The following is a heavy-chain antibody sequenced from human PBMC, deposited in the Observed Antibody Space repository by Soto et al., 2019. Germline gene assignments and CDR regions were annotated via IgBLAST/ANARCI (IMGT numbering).Heavy chain of an antibody. Sequence: QVLLVQSGAEVKKPGSSVKVSCKASGGTFHSYAISWVRQAPGQGLEWMGGIIPIFGTPQYAQRSQGRVTISADMSTDTVYLELRTDDTAGDYCARSDYTDLNFYALDVWGRGTPVIVSS. V-gene: IGHV1-69*06. CDR1: GGTFHSYA. J-gene: IGHJ6*02. CDR2: IIPIFGTP. D-gene: IGHD4-17*01. CDR3: ARSDYTDLNFYALDV.